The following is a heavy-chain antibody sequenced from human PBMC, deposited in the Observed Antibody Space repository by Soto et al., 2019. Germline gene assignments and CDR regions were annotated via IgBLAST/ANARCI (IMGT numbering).Heavy chain of an antibody. V-gene: IGHV4-34*01. J-gene: IGHJ3*02. D-gene: IGHD1-1*01. Sequence: QVQLQQWGAGLLKPSETLSLTCAVYGGFVSSGSYYWSWIRQPPGKGLEWIVEMSHSGGTHFNPSLKSRVTISVDTSKNQFSLKMSSVTAAATALYYCARVERGTATTVVDAFDIWGPGTMVTVSS. CDR1: GGFVSSGSYY. CDR2: MSHSGGT. CDR3: ARVERGTATTVVDAFDI.